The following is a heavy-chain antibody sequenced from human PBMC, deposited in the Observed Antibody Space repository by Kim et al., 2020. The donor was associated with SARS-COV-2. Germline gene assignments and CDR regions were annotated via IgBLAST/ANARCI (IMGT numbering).Heavy chain of an antibody. CDR3: ARSLGYSGYDFGY. D-gene: IGHD5-12*01. Sequence: AKSGKGRFTISRDNSKNTLYLQMNSLRAEDTAVYYCARSLGYSGYDFGYWGQGTLVTVSS. V-gene: IGHV3-30*01. J-gene: IGHJ4*02.